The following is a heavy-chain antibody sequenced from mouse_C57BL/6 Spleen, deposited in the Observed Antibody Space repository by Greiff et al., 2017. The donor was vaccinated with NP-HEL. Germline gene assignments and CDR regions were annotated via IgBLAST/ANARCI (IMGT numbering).Heavy chain of an antibody. D-gene: IGHD1-1*01. V-gene: IGHV1-63*01. CDR2: IYPGGGYT. CDR1: GYTFTNYW. CDR3: ARITTVVASYYFDY. J-gene: IGHJ2*01. Sequence: VMLVESGAELVRPGTSVKMSCKASGYTFTNYWIGWAKQRPGHGLEWIGDIYPGGGYTNYNEKFKGKATLTADKSSSTAYMQFSSLTSEDSAIYYCARITTVVASYYFDYWGQGTTLTVSS.